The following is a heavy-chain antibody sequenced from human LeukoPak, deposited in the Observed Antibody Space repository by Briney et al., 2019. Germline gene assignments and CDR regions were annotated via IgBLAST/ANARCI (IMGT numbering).Heavy chain of an antibody. CDR1: GGSFSGYY. J-gene: IGHJ5*02. V-gene: IGHV4-34*01. CDR2: INDNGGT. D-gene: IGHD1-1*01. Sequence: SETLSLTCAVYGGSFSGYYWSWIRQPPGKGLERVAEINDNGGTNYNPSLKSRVITSVDTSTNQFSLKMNSVTAADTAVYYCARKTASQGDNWFDPWGQGILVTVSS. CDR3: ARKTASQGDNWFDP.